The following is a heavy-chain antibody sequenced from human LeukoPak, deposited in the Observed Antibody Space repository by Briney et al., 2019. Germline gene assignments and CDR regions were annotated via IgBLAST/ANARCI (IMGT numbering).Heavy chain of an antibody. CDR1: GGSFSGYY. CDR3: ATRYSSSWYRAYYFDY. Sequence: SETLSLTCAVYGGSFSGYYWSWIRQPPGKGLEWIGEINHSGSTNYNPSLKSRVTISVDTSKNQFSLKLRSVTAADTAVYYCATRYSSSWYRAYYFDYWGQGTLVTVSS. CDR2: INHSGST. V-gene: IGHV4-34*01. J-gene: IGHJ4*02. D-gene: IGHD6-13*01.